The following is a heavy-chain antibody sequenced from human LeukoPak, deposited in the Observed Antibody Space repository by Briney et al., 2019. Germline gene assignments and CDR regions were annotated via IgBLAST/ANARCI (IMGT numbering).Heavy chain of an antibody. CDR3: ARWTSIRFDP. Sequence: GASVKVSCKVSGYSLTKLCMHWVRQAPGQGLEWMGWINPNSGGTNYAQKFQGRVTMTRDTSISTAYMELSRLRSDDTAVYYCARWTSIRFDPWGQGTLVTVSS. D-gene: IGHD3/OR15-3a*01. J-gene: IGHJ5*02. CDR2: INPNSGGT. V-gene: IGHV1-2*02. CDR1: GYSLTKLC.